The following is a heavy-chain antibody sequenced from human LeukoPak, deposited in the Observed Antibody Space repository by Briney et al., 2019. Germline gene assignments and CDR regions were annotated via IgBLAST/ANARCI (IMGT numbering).Heavy chain of an antibody. D-gene: IGHD3-22*01. J-gene: IGHJ4*02. V-gene: IGHV3-23*01. CDR3: ARDVYSSGFYDY. CDR1: GFTFSSYW. Sequence: GGSLRLSCAASGFTFSSYWMSWVRRAPGKGLEWVSGISGSGGSTYSADSVKGRFTISRDNAKNSLYLQMNSLRAEDTAVYYCARDVYSSGFYDYWGQGTLVTVSS. CDR2: ISGSGGST.